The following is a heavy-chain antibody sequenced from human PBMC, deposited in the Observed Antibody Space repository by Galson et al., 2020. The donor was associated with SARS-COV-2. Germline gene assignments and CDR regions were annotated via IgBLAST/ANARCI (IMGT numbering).Heavy chain of an antibody. D-gene: IGHD6-19*01. V-gene: IGHV3-7*01. Sequence: GGSLRLSCAASGFSLSSYWMSWVRQAPGKGLEWVANIKQDGSEKYYVDSVKGRFTIYRDNVKNSLFLQMNSLRAEDTAVYYCTATNVAVAGYFWGQGTLVTVPS. J-gene: IGHJ4*02. CDR2: IKQDGSEK. CDR3: TATNVAVAGYF. CDR1: GFSLSSYW.